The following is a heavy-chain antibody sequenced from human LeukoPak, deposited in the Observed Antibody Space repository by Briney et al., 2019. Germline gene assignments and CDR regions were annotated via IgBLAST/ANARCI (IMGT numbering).Heavy chain of an antibody. CDR3: ARGLGSSNYDVGNL. Sequence: GGSLRLSCAASGFTFSSYSMNWVRQAPGKGLEWVSYISSSSSTIYYADSVKGRFTISRDNAKNSLYLQMNSLRAEDTAVYYCARGLGSSNYDVGNLWGQGTLVTVSS. CDR1: GFTFSSYS. J-gene: IGHJ5*02. D-gene: IGHD3-10*02. V-gene: IGHV3-48*01. CDR2: ISSSSSTI.